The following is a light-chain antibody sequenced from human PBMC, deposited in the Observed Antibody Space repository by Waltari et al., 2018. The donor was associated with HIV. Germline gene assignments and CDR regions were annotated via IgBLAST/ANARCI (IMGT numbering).Light chain of an antibody. CDR3: SSYTTDSSLV. Sequence: QSALTQPASVSGSPGQSLTISCTGTSSDVGGYKSVSWYQHLPVNAPKLIIYEVTNRPSGVSDRFSGSKSGNTASLTISGLQAEDEADYYCSSYTTDSSLVFGAGTKLTVL. CDR2: EVT. J-gene: IGLJ3*02. V-gene: IGLV2-14*01. CDR1: SSDVGGYKS.